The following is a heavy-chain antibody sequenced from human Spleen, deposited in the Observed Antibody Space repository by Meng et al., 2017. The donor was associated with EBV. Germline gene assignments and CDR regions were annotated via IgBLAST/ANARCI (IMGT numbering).Heavy chain of an antibody. J-gene: IGHJ4*02. V-gene: IGHV3-74*03. CDR1: EFTFSSYW. CDR2: INEDGATT. Sequence: HLVVSGGALVQPGGSLRLSCAASEFTFSSYWMHWVRQAPGEGLVWVSRINEDGATTTYADSVKGRFTISRDNAKNTLYLQMNSLRAEDTAVYYCSRDLAGSDDYWGQGTLVTVSS. CDR3: SRDLAGSDDY.